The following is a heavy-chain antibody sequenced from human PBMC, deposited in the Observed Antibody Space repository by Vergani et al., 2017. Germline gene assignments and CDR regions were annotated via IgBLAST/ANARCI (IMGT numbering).Heavy chain of an antibody. D-gene: IGHD5-18*01. CDR2: ISWNSGSI. Sequence: VQLVESGGGVVQPGRSLRLSCAASGFTFSSYAMHWVRQAPGKGLEWVSGISWNSGSIGYADSVKGRFTISRDNAKNSLYLQMNSLRAEDTALYYCAKDSGYSYGLGGTDYWGQGTLVTVSS. CDR1: GFTFSSYA. J-gene: IGHJ4*02. CDR3: AKDSGYSYGLGGTDY. V-gene: IGHV3-9*01.